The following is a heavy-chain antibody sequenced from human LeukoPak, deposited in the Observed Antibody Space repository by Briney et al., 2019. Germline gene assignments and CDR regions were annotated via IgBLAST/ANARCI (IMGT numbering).Heavy chain of an antibody. CDR3: ARESYSSSWYVGRLNYYYYMDV. D-gene: IGHD6-13*01. J-gene: IGHJ6*03. V-gene: IGHV1-69*13. CDR2: IIPIFGTA. CDR1: GGTFSSYA. Sequence: SVKVSCKASGGTFSSYAISWVRQAPGQGLEWMGGIIPIFGTANYAQKFQGRVTITADESTSTAYMELSSLRSEDTAVYYCARESYSSSWYVGRLNYYYYMDVWGKGTTVTVSS.